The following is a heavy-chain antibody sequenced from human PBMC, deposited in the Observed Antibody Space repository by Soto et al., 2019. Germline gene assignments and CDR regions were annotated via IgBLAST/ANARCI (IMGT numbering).Heavy chain of an antibody. V-gene: IGHV3-48*04. J-gene: IGHJ4*02. CDR1: GFTFSSYS. CDR2: ISSSSSTI. D-gene: IGHD6-6*01. Sequence: PGGSLRLSCAASGFTFSSYSMNWVRQAPGKGLEWDSYISSSSSTIYYADSVKGRFTISRDNAKNSLYLQMNSLRAEDTAVYYCARDLIAARPEYYFDSWGQGTLVTVSS. CDR3: ARDLIAARPEYYFDS.